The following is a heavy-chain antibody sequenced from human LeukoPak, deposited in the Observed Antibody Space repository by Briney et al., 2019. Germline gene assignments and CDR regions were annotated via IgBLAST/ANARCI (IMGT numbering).Heavy chain of an antibody. CDR3: AKDSQLSPAFDI. D-gene: IGHD1-1*01. Sequence: PGGSLRLSCAASGFTFTRYAMTWVRQAPGKGLEWVSTISDTGGFTFYADSVKGRFTISRDNSKNTLYLQMNSLRADDTAVYYCAKDSQLSPAFDIWGQGTMVTVSS. CDR2: ISDTGGFT. V-gene: IGHV3-23*01. CDR1: GFTFTRYA. J-gene: IGHJ3*02.